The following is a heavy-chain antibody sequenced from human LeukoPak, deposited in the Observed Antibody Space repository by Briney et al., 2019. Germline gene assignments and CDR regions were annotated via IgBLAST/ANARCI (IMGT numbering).Heavy chain of an antibody. V-gene: IGHV3-30*18. CDR2: ISYDGSNK. J-gene: IGHJ4*02. CDR1: GFTLSRYG. Sequence: GRSLRLSCAASGFTLSRYGMHWVRQAPGKGLEWVAVISYDGSNKYYADSVKGRFTISRDNSKNTLYLQMNSLRAEDTAVYYCAKDSPDYVWGSYRFFDYWGQGTLVTVSS. CDR3: AKDSPDYVWGSYRFFDY. D-gene: IGHD3-16*02.